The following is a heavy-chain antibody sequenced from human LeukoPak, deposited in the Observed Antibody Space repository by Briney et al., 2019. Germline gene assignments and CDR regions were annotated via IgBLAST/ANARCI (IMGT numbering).Heavy chain of an antibody. D-gene: IGHD5-18*01. Sequence: GGSLRLSCAASGFIFSNYGIHWVRQAPGKGLEWLAVISNDESNKYYADSVKGRFTISRDNSKNTLYLQMNSLRTEDTAVYYCAKDLRTAMVYYYGMDVWGQGTTVTVSS. CDR2: ISNDESNK. J-gene: IGHJ6*02. CDR1: GFIFSNYG. CDR3: AKDLRTAMVYYYGMDV. V-gene: IGHV3-30*18.